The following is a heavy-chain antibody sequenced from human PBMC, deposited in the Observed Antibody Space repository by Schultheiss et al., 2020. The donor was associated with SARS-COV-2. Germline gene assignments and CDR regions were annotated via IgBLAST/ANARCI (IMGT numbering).Heavy chain of an antibody. CDR1: GGSFSDDY. CDR3: ARGVWNWFDP. V-gene: IGHV4-34*01. Sequence: SETLSLTCAVYGGSFSDDYWTWIRQPPGKGLEWIGEINHSGSTNYNPSLKGRVTISVDTSKNQFSLKLSSVTAADTAVYYCARGVWNWFDPWGRGTLVTVSS. J-gene: IGHJ5*02. CDR2: INHSGST. D-gene: IGHD2-8*01.